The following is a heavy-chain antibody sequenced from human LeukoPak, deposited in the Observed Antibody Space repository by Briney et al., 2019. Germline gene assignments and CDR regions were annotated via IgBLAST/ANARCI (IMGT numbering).Heavy chain of an antibody. CDR1: GDSVSSNSAA. J-gene: IGHJ6*03. D-gene: IGHD5-24*01. CDR3: ARDRGAGYNTFYYYYYYMDV. Sequence: SQTLSLTCAISGDSVSSNSAAWNWIRQSPSRGLEWLGRTYYRSKWYNDYAVSVKSRITINPDTSKNQFSLQLNSVTPEDTAVYYCARDRGAGYNTFYYYYYYMDVWGKGTTVTISS. CDR2: TYYRSKWYN. V-gene: IGHV6-1*01.